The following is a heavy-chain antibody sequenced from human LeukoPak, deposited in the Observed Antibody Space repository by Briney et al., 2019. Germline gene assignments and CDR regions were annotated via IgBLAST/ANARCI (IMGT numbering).Heavy chain of an antibody. V-gene: IGHV1-18*01. CDR1: GYTPTSYG. CDR2: ISAYNGNT. CDR3: ARYSIAVAGTFFDY. J-gene: IGHJ4*02. D-gene: IGHD6-19*01. Sequence: ASVKVSCKASGYTPTSYGISWVRQAPGQGLEWMGWISAYNGNTNYAQKLQGRVTMTTDTSTSTAYMELRSLRSDDTAVYYCARYSIAVAGTFFDYWGQGTLVAVSS.